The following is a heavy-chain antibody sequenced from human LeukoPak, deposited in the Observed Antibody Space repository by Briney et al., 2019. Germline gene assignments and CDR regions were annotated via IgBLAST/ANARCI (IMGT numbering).Heavy chain of an antibody. CDR2: ISGSSSPI. V-gene: IGHV3-48*01. Sequence: GGSLRLSCAASGFTFNTYSMNWFRQAPGKGLEWVSYISGSSSPIYYADSVKGRFTISRDNAKNSLYLQMNSLRAEDTAVYYCARDGGTAAAGTHHFDYWGQRTLVAVSS. J-gene: IGHJ4*02. CDR1: GFTFNTYS. D-gene: IGHD6-13*01. CDR3: ARDGGTAAAGTHHFDY.